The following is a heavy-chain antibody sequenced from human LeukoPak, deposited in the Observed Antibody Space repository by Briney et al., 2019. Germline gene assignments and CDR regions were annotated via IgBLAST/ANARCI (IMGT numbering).Heavy chain of an antibody. CDR2: ISGSGGST. CDR3: AKDLLMVRGVINYYYYGMDV. Sequence: PGGSLRLSCAASGFTFSSYAMSWVRQAPRKGLEWVSAISGSGGSTYYADSVKGRFTISRDNSKNTLYLQMNSLRAEDTAVYYCAKDLLMVRGVINYYYYGMDVWGQGTTVTVSS. J-gene: IGHJ6*02. V-gene: IGHV3-23*01. D-gene: IGHD3-10*01. CDR1: GFTFSSYA.